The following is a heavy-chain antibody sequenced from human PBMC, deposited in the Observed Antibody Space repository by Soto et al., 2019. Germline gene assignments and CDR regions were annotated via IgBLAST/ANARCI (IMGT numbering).Heavy chain of an antibody. CDR2: ISAYNGNT. J-gene: IGHJ1*01. CDR3: ARASIAVAGTTEYFQH. D-gene: IGHD6-19*01. CDR1: GYTFTSYG. Sequence: ASVKVSCKASGYTFTSYGISWVRQAPGQRLEWMGWISAYNGNTNYAQKLQGRVTMTTDTSTSTAYMELRSLRSDDTAVYYCARASIAVAGTTEYFQHWGQGTLVTVSS. V-gene: IGHV1-18*01.